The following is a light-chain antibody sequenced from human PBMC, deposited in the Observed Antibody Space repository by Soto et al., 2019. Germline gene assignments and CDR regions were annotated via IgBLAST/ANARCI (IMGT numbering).Light chain of an antibody. Sequence: QSVLTQPPSASGTPGQRVAISCSGGSSDIGSNPVNWYLHLPGAAPKLLIYRDNQRPSGVPDRFSGSKSGTSASLTISGLQSEDEAYYFCSAWDDNIYGPVFGGGTKVTVL. CDR1: SSDIGSNP. V-gene: IGLV1-44*01. CDR2: RDN. J-gene: IGLJ2*01. CDR3: SAWDDNIYGPV.